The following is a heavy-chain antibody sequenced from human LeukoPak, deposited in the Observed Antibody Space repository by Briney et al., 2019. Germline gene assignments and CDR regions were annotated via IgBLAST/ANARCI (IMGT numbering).Heavy chain of an antibody. V-gene: IGHV3-23*01. CDR2: ISGTGGST. J-gene: IGHJ6*03. CDR1: GFTFSSHV. D-gene: IGHD6-19*01. Sequence: GGSLRLSCAASGFTFSSHVMSWVRQAPGKGLEWVSTISGTGGSTYYADSVKGRFTISRDNAKNSLYLQMNSLRAEDTAVYYCARASSGWYGEGLYYYYYYMDVWGKGTTVTVSS. CDR3: ARASSGWYGEGLYYYYYYMDV.